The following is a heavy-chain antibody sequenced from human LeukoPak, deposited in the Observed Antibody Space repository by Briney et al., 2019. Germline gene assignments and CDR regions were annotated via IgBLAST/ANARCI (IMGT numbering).Heavy chain of an antibody. CDR2: ISSSGSTT. Sequence: GGSLRLSCAASGFTFSDYYMSWIRQAPGKGLEWVSYISSSGSTTYYADSVKGRFTISRDNAKNSLYLQMNSLRAEDTAVYYCARDARDIVATEIDYWGQGTLVTVSS. V-gene: IGHV3-11*01. D-gene: IGHD5-12*01. CDR3: ARDARDIVATEIDY. J-gene: IGHJ4*02. CDR1: GFTFSDYY.